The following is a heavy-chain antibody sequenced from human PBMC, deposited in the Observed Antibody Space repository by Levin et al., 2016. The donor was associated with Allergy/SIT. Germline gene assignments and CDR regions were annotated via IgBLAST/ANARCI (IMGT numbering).Heavy chain of an antibody. V-gene: IGHV3-74*01. CDR1: GFRFSNYW. CDR3: ARGLYYDSSSYYSPFDY. D-gene: IGHD3-22*01. Sequence: GESLKISCAASGFRFSNYWMHWVRQAPGKGLVWVSTISGDGDITTYADSVKGRVTVSRDNSKNTLYLQMNSLRAEDTAVYYCARGLYYDSSSYYSPFDYWGQGTLVAVSS. CDR2: ISGDGDIT. J-gene: IGHJ4*02.